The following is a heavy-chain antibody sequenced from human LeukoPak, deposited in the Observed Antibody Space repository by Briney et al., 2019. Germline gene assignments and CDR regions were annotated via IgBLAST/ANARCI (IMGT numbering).Heavy chain of an antibody. CDR3: ARLDGYCSGGSCYSVSFVDP. J-gene: IGHJ5*02. CDR1: GSSISSSNYY. D-gene: IGHD2-15*01. V-gene: IGHV4-39*01. Sequence: SETLSLTCTVAGSSISSSNYYWGWIRKPPGKGLEWIGSIYYSGSTYYNPSLKSRVTISVDTSKSQFSLKLSSVTAADTAVYYCARLDGYCSGGSCYSVSFVDPWGQGTLVTVSS. CDR2: IYYSGST.